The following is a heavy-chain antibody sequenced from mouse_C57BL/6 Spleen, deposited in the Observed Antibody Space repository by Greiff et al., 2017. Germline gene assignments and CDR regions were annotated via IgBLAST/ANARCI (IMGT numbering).Heavy chain of an antibody. CDR3: ARIAGRYYYGSSYVGYFDV. V-gene: IGHV8-8*01. J-gene: IGHJ1*03. Sequence: QVTLKESGPGILQPSQTLSLTCSFSGFSLSTFGMGVGWIRQPSGKGLEWLAHIWWDDDKYYNPALKSRLTISKDTSKNQVFLKIANVDTADTATYYCARIAGRYYYGSSYVGYFDVWGTGTTVTVSS. D-gene: IGHD1-1*01. CDR2: IWWDDDK. CDR1: GFSLSTFGMG.